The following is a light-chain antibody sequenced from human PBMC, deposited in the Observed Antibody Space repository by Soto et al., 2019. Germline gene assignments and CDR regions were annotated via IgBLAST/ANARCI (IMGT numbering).Light chain of an antibody. CDR3: QQYENLRLHT. CDR1: EDISNY. J-gene: IGKJ2*01. CDR2: DAS. Sequence: DIQMTQSPSSLSASVGERVTITCRANEDISNYLNWYQQKPGRAPKLLIYDASTLETGVPSRFSGSGSGRHFTFTISSLQPEDVGTYYCQQYENLRLHTFGPGTKL. V-gene: IGKV1-33*01.